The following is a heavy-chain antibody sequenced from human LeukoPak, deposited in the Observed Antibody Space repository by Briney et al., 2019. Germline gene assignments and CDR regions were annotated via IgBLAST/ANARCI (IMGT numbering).Heavy chain of an antibody. Sequence: GRSLRLSCAASGFTFSSYGMHWVRQAPGKGLEWVAVIWYDGSNKYYADSVKGRFTISRDNSKNTLYLQMNSLRAEDTAVYCCARAGGGDYGYFDYWGQGTLVTVSS. V-gene: IGHV3-33*01. CDR2: IWYDGSNK. J-gene: IGHJ4*02. CDR3: ARAGGGDYGYFDY. CDR1: GFTFSSYG. D-gene: IGHD4-17*01.